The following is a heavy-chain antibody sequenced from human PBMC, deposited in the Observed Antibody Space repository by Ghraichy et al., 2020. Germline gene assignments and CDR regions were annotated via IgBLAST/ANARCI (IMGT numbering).Heavy chain of an antibody. CDR2: TYYRSKWYN. CDR3: ARDSSVGDGRNPCFDF. Sequence: SQTLSLTCAISWDSVSSNSGAWNWIRQSPSRGLEWLGRTYYRSKWYNDYALSVKSRITINPDTSKNQFSLQLNSVTLEDTAVYYCARDSSVGDGRNPCFDFWGQGTLVTVSS. CDR1: WDSVSSNSGA. J-gene: IGHJ4*02. V-gene: IGHV6-1*01. D-gene: IGHD5-24*01.